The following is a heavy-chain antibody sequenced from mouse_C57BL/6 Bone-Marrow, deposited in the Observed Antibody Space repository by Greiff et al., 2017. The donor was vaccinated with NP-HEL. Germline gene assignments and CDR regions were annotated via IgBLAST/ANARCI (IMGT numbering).Heavy chain of an antibody. CDR3: ARGFAY. CDR1: GYSITSGYY. J-gene: IGHJ3*01. CDR2: ISYDGSN. Sequence: EVQLQQSGPGLVKPSQSLSLTCSVTGYSITSGYYWNWIRQFPGNKLEWMGYISYDGSNNYNPSLKNRISITRDTSKNQFFLKLNSVTTEDTATYYCARGFAYWGQGTLVTVSA. V-gene: IGHV3-6*01.